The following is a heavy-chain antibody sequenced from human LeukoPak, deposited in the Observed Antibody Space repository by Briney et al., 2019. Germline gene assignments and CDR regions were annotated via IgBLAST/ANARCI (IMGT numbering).Heavy chain of an antibody. D-gene: IGHD6-19*01. CDR1: GYTFISSA. J-gene: IGHJ4*02. Sequence: ASVKVSCKASGYTFISSAMHWVRQAPGERLEWMGWINVGKGNTKYSQMFQGRVTMTEDTSTDTAYMELSSLRSEDTAVYYCASLPPAVAGTLYFDYWGQGTLVTVSS. CDR2: INVGKGNT. CDR3: ASLPPAVAGTLYFDY. V-gene: IGHV1-3*01.